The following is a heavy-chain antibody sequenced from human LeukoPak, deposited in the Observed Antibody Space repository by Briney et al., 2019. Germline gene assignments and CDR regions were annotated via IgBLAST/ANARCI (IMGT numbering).Heavy chain of an antibody. CDR1: GFTVSSNY. D-gene: IGHD3-16*02. CDR2: IYSGGST. V-gene: IGHV3-53*01. J-gene: IGHJ3*02. CDR3: AKDFIMITFGGVIAPLYDAFDI. Sequence: GGSLRLSCAASGFTVSSNYMSWVRQAPGKGLEWVSIIYSGGSTFYADSVKGRFTISRDNSKNTLYLQMNSLRAEDTAVYHCAKDFIMITFGGVIAPLYDAFDIWGQGTMVTVSS.